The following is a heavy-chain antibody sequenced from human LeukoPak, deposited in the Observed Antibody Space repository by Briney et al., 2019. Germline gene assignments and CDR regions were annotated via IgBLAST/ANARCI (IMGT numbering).Heavy chain of an antibody. D-gene: IGHD5-24*01. V-gene: IGHV4-34*01. CDR2: INHSGST. CDR1: GGSFSGYY. CDR3: AKVWMATPSCHY. J-gene: IGHJ4*02. Sequence: SETLSLTCAVCGGSFSGYYWSWSRQPPGKGLEWIGEINHSGSTNYNPSLKSRVTISVDTSKNQFSLKLSSVTAADTAVYYCAKVWMATPSCHYWGQGTLVTVSS.